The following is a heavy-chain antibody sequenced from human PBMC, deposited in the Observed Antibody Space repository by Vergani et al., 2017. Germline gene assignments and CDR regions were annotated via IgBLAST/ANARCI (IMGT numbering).Heavy chain of an antibody. Sequence: EVQLMESGGGLVRPGGSLRPSGVAPGFTFSVNSMNWVHQPPGKGLEWISYISSNSDRTYYASTVKGRFTISRDNAKNSLYLDMSSLRAEDTAVYYCVRDVRVSRTWGQGTLVAVSS. J-gene: IGHJ3*01. CDR2: ISSNSDRT. V-gene: IGHV3-48*04. CDR3: VRDVRVSRT. CDR1: GFTFSVNS.